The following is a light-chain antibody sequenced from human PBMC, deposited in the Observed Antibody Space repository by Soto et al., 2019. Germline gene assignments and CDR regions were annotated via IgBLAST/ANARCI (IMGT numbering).Light chain of an antibody. CDR3: QQYGSLPYT. CDR1: QSVTNNY. J-gene: IGKJ2*01. V-gene: IGKV3-20*01. CDR2: GAS. Sequence: EVVLTQSPGTLSLSAGESATLXXRSSQSVTNNYFAWYKQKPGQAPSLLIYGASRRATGIPDRFSGSGSGTDFTLTISRLEPEDFAVYHCQQYGSLPYTFGQGPRWIS.